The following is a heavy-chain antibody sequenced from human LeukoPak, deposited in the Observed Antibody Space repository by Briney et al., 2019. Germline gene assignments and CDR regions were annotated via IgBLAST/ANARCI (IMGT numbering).Heavy chain of an antibody. V-gene: IGHV3-23*01. CDR3: AKDRVSPGFNWFDP. D-gene: IGHD2/OR15-2a*01. CDR1: GFTFGHYW. Sequence: GGSLRLSCAASGFTFGHYWMTWVRQAPGKGLEWVSAINGRGDNTYYADFVKGRFTISRDNSKSTVYLQMNSLRTEDTAVYYCAKDRVSPGFNWFDPWGQGTLVTVSS. CDR2: INGRGDNT. J-gene: IGHJ5*02.